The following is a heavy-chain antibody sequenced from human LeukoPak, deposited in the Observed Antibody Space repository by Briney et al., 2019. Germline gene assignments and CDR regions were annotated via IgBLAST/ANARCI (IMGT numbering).Heavy chain of an antibody. D-gene: IGHD5-12*01. CDR3: ARRLGYSGYDPFDY. V-gene: IGHV4-4*02. Sequence: SGTLSLTCAASGGSISSSNWRSWVRQPPGKGLEWTGEIYHSGSTNYNPSLKSRVTISVDKSKNQFSLKLSSVTAADTAVYYCARRLGYSGYDPFDYWGQGTLVTVSS. CDR1: GGSISSSNW. CDR2: IYHSGST. J-gene: IGHJ4*02.